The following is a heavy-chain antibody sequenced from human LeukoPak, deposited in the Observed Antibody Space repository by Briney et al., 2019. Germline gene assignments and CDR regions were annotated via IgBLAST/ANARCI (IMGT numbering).Heavy chain of an antibody. CDR1: GFTFSSYW. J-gene: IGHJ6*03. D-gene: IGHD2-15*01. CDR2: IKQDGSAD. V-gene: IGHV3-7*01. CDR3: VRESVVRRNYYYMDI. Sequence: PGGSLRLSCAASGFTFSSYWMSWVRQAPGKGLEWVANIKQDGSADYYVDSLKGRFTISRDNAKNSLYLQINNLRDEDTAMYFCVRESVVRRNYYYMDIWGNGTSVTVSS.